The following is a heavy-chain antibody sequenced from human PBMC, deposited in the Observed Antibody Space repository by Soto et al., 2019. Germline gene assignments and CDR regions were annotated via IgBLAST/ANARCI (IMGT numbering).Heavy chain of an antibody. CDR2: INPATGAA. J-gene: IGHJ3*02. V-gene: IGHV1-2*02. CDR3: ARGGGVGVAGSAAFDM. Sequence: QLHLVQSGAVVKKPGASVTVSCSASGYPVTAYYMHWVRQAPGRGLEWMGGINPATGAAKYTQTFQGRVTMTRETSTSTGFMELSGLTSGDTAVFYRARGGGVGVAGSAAFDMWGQGTLVTVSS. CDR1: GYPVTAYY. D-gene: IGHD3-3*01.